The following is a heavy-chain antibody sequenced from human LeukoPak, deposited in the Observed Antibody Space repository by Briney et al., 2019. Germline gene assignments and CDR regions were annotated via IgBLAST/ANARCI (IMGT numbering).Heavy chain of an antibody. Sequence: GGSLRLSCAASGFTFDDYDMSGVRQAPGKGLEWVSGIKWNAGSAGYADSVKGRFTISRDNANNSLYLQMKSLRTEDTALYYWAKETTENYAFDIWGQGKMVTVSS. CDR1: GFTFDDYD. CDR3: AKETTENYAFDI. V-gene: IGHV3-20*04. J-gene: IGHJ3*02. CDR2: IKWNAGSA. D-gene: IGHD1/OR15-1a*01.